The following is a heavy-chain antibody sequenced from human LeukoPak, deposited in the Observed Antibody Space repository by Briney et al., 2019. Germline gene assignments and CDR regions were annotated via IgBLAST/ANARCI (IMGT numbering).Heavy chain of an antibody. CDR2: ISSRSSTI. J-gene: IGHJ4*02. CDR3: ARGEDY. Sequence: GESLRLSCAASGFTFNFYSMTWVRQAPGKGLEWVSYISSRSSTIYYTDSVKGRFTVSRDNANNSLKLQMNSLRDKDTAVYYCARGEDYWGQGTLVTVSS. CDR1: GFTFNFYS. V-gene: IGHV3-48*02.